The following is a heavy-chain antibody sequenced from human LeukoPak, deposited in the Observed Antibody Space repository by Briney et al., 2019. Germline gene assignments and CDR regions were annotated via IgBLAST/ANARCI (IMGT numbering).Heavy chain of an antibody. CDR3: ARRVDGAYGNCFYP. Sequence: PSETLSLTCVVSGVSLHRSFWTWVRQPPGKGLEWIGSISYSGSTYYNPSLKSRVTISADTSKNQFSLNLNSVTAADTAVYYCARRVDGAYGNCFYPWGQGTLVTVSS. D-gene: IGHD4-17*01. CDR1: GVSLHRSF. CDR2: ISYSGST. V-gene: IGHV4-59*05. J-gene: IGHJ5*02.